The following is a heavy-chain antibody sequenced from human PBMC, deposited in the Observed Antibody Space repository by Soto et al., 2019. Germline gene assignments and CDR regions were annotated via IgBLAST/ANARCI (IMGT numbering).Heavy chain of an antibody. CDR1: GGTFSSYA. D-gene: IGHD5-18*01. CDR3: ARGSYAYGSSYYYYGMDV. J-gene: IGHJ6*02. Sequence: QVQLVQSGAEVKKPGSSVKVSCKASGGTFSSYAISWVRQAPGQGLEWMGGIIPIFGTANYAQKFQGRVTITADESTSTAYMELSSLRSEDTAVYYCARGSYAYGSSYYYYGMDVWGQGTTVTVSS. CDR2: IIPIFGTA. V-gene: IGHV1-69*12.